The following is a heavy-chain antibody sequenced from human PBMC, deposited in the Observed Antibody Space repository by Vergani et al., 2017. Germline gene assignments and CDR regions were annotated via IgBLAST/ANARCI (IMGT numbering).Heavy chain of an antibody. CDR2: VSGSSDTP. CDR1: GFSFPGYA. Sequence: LLYSGGGLVQPGGSLRLSCEASGFSFPGYAMSWVRQAPGKGLEWVSSVSGSSDTPYYADSVKGRFIISRDNSKNTLHLQMNSLRADDTAVYYCTKGSRGYTGYFFDYGGQGTLATVSS. D-gene: IGHD5-12*01. J-gene: IGHJ4*02. CDR3: TKGSRGYTGYFFDY. V-gene: IGHV3-23*01.